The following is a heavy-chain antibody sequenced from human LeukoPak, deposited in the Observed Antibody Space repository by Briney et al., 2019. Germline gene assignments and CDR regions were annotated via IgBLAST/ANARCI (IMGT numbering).Heavy chain of an antibody. CDR1: GFTFSDYY. D-gene: IGHD3-22*01. V-gene: IGHV3-11*06. CDR3: ARDRHYYDSSGYYSAC. CDR2: ISSSSSYT. Sequence: GGSLRLSCAASGFTFSDYYMSWIRQAPGKGLEWVSYISSSSSYTNYADSVKGRFTISRDNAKNSLYLQMNSLRAEDTAVYYCARDRHYYDSSGYYSACWGQGTLVTVSS. J-gene: IGHJ4*02.